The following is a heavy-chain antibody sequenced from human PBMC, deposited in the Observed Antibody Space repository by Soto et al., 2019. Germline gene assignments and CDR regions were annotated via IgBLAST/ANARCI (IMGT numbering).Heavy chain of an antibody. CDR3: ARDWSYYDGGFGWFGP. Sequence: GGSLRLSCAASGFTFSSYTMNWVRQAPGKGLEWVSTIRGTSPYIYYADSLKGRFTISRDNAKNSLYLQMNSLRAEDTAVYYCARDWSYYDGGFGWFGPWGQGTLVTVSS. CDR2: IRGTSPYI. V-gene: IGHV3-21*01. CDR1: GFTFSSYT. J-gene: IGHJ5*02. D-gene: IGHD3-22*01.